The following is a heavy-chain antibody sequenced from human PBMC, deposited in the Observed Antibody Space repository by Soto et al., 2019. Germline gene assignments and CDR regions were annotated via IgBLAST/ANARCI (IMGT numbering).Heavy chain of an antibody. V-gene: IGHV1-3*01. Sequence: ASVKVSCKASGYTFTTYAMHWVRQASAQRLEWMGWINAGNGNTKYSQKFQGRVTITRDTSTSTAYMELSSLRSEDTAVYYFARVTTGTTAVAPFDSWGQGTLVTV. CDR2: INAGNGNT. CDR1: GYTFTTYA. D-gene: IGHD4-17*01. J-gene: IGHJ4*02. CDR3: ARVTTGTTAVAPFDS.